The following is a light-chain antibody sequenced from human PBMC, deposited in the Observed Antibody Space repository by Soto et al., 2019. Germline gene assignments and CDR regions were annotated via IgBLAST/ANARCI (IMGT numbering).Light chain of an antibody. Sequence: EILMTQPPDTLALSAGARATLSCRASQSVSSDLAWYHQKPGEAPRLLIYGASTTATGIPARFSGSGSGTDFPLTISSLEPEDFAVYHCQQRSNWPPWTFGQGTKVDI. J-gene: IGKJ1*01. CDR3: QQRSNWPPWT. CDR2: GAS. V-gene: IGKV3-11*01. CDR1: QSVSSD.